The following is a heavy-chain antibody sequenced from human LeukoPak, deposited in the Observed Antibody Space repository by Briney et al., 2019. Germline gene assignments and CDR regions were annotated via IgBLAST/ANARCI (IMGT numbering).Heavy chain of an antibody. CDR3: ARDGPFPYYYGMDV. CDR1: GFTFSDYY. V-gene: IGHV3-11*06. J-gene: IGHJ6*02. CDR2: ISSSSSYT. Sequence: PGGSLRLSCAASGFTFSDYYMSWIRQAPGKGLEWVSYISSSSSYTNYADSVKGRFTISRDNAKNSLYLQMNSLRAEDTAVYYCARDGPFPYYYGMDVWGQGTTVTVSS.